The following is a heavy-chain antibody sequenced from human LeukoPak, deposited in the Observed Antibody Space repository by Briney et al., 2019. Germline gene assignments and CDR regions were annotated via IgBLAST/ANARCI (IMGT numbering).Heavy chain of an antibody. CDR1: APSVSTNRAA. D-gene: IGHD6-13*01. Sequence: QTLSLTSAISAPSVSTNRAAWDWIMHSALRGLEWLARTYYTSKWYNDYAVYVKSRITINPETSKNQFSLQLNSVTREDTAVYYCAREEYSSSWYKWFDPWGQGTLVTVSS. CDR3: AREEYSSSWYKWFDP. CDR2: TYYTSKWYN. J-gene: IGHJ5*02. V-gene: IGHV6-1*01.